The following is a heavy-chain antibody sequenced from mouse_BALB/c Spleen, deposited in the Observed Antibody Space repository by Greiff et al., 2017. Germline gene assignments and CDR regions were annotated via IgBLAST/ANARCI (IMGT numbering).Heavy chain of an antibody. J-gene: IGHJ2*01. CDR1: GFNIKDTY. D-gene: IGHD2-1*01. Sequence: LVESGAELVKPGASVKLSCTASGFNIKDTYMHWVKQRPEQGLEWIGRIDPANGNTKYDPKFQGKATITADTSSNTAYLQLSSLTSEDTAVYYCARGDGNYYFDYWGQGTTLTVSS. CDR3: ARGDGNYYFDY. V-gene: IGHV14-3*02. CDR2: IDPANGNT.